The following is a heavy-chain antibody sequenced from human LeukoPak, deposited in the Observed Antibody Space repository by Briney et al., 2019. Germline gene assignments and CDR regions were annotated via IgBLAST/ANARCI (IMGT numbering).Heavy chain of an antibody. CDR1: GFTFSSYS. Sequence: PGGSLRLSCAASGFTFSSYSMNWVRQAPGKGLEWVSSISSSSSYIYYADSVKGRFTISRDNAKNSLYLQMNSLRAEDTAVYYCARESMDDGLLWFGEFPWGQGTLVTVSS. D-gene: IGHD3-10*01. V-gene: IGHV3-21*01. CDR3: ARESMDDGLLWFGEFP. J-gene: IGHJ5*02. CDR2: ISSSSSYI.